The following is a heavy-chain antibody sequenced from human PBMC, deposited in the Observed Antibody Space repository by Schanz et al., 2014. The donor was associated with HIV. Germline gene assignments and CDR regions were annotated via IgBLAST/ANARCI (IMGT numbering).Heavy chain of an antibody. CDR1: GFSVTSFG. V-gene: IGHV3-48*03. Sequence: EVQLLESGGGLEQPGGSLRLSCAASGFSVTSFGIHWVRQAPGKGLEWVSSISESGGRTYYADSVNGRFTISRDNAKNSLHLQMSRLGAEDTAVYYCARDLHDYGDARTDYWGQGILVTVSS. CDR3: ARDLHDYGDARTDY. D-gene: IGHD4-17*01. CDR2: ISESGGRT. J-gene: IGHJ4*02.